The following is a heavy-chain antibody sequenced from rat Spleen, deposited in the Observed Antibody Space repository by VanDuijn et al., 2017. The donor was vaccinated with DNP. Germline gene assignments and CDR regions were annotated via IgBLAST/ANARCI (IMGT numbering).Heavy chain of an antibody. CDR1: GFTFNKYW. J-gene: IGHJ3*01. Sequence: EVQLVESGGDLVQPGRSLKLSCVASGFTFNKYWMTWIRQVPGKGLAWVAAITSSGGTTSYPDAVKGRFMISRDDTRNTLFLHMNSLRSEDTATYYCATGVYGGYEDWFAYWGQGTLVTVSS. V-gene: IGHV5-31*01. CDR3: ATGVYGGYEDWFAY. CDR2: ITSSGGTT. D-gene: IGHD1-11*01.